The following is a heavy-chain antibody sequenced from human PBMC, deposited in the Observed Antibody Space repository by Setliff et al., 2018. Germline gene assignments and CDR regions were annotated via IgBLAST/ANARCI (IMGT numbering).Heavy chain of an antibody. CDR3: ARREITFGRPRNWFDP. CDR2: ISGYNGNT. Sequence: VASVKVSCKASGYTFTSYGINWVRQAPGQGLEWMGWISGYNGNTNYAQKVQGRVTMTTDASTSTAYMGLRSLRSDDTAMYYCARREITFGRPRNWFDPWGQGTLVTVSS. D-gene: IGHD3-16*01. J-gene: IGHJ5*02. CDR1: GYTFTSYG. V-gene: IGHV1-18*01.